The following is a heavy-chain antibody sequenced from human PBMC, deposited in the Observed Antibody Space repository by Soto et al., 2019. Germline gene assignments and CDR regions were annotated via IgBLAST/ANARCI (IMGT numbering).Heavy chain of an antibody. D-gene: IGHD1-1*01. CDR1: GGSISSYY. V-gene: IGHV4-59*01. CDR3: ARDLYTGTTVSSFGFDY. CDR2: IYYSGST. Sequence: PSETLSLTCTVSGGSISSYYWSWIRQPPGKGLEWIGYIYYSGSTNYNPSLKSRVTISVDTSKNQFSLKLSSVTAADTAVYYCARDLYTGTTVSSFGFDYWGQGTLVTVSS. J-gene: IGHJ4*02.